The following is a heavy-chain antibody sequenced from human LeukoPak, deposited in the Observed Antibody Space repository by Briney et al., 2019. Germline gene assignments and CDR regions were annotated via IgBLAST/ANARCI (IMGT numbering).Heavy chain of an antibody. J-gene: IGHJ3*02. CDR2: IIPIFGTA. V-gene: IGHV1-69*13. Sequence: SVKVSCKASGGTFSSYAISWVRQAPGQGLEWIGGIIPIFGTANYAQKFQGRVTITADESTSTAYMELSSLRSEDTAVYYCAMGTTVTPPGAFDIWGQGTMVTVSS. D-gene: IGHD4-17*01. CDR3: AMGTTVTPPGAFDI. CDR1: GGTFSSYA.